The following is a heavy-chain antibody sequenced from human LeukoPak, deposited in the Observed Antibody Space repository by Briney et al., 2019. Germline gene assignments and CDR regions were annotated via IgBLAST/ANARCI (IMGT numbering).Heavy chain of an antibody. Sequence: SSETLSLTCAVSGGSISSSSYYWGWIRQPPGKGLEWIGSIYHSGSSYYNPSLKSRVTISVDTSKNQFSLKLSSVTAADTAVYYYARHSSYYGNFDYWGQGTLVTVSS. J-gene: IGHJ4*02. D-gene: IGHD3-10*01. CDR1: GGSISSSSYY. CDR3: ARHSSYYGNFDY. CDR2: IYHSGSS. V-gene: IGHV4-39*01.